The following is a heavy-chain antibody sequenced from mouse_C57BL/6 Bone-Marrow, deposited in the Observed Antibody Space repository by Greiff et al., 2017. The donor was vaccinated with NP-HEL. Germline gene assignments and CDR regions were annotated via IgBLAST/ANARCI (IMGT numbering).Heavy chain of an antibody. Sequence: EVKLEESGGGLVQPGGSMKLSCVASGFTFSNYWMNWVRQSPETGLEWVAEIRLKSNNYATHYAESVKGRFTISRDDSKSSVYLQMNNLRAEDTGIDYCTRNRYDTFDYWGQGTTLTVSS. CDR2: IRLKSNNYAT. CDR1: GFTFSNYW. D-gene: IGHD2-14*01. CDR3: TRNRYDTFDY. J-gene: IGHJ2*01. V-gene: IGHV6-6*02.